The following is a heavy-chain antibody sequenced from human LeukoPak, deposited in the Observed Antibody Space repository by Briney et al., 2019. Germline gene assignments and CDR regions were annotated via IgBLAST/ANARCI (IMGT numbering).Heavy chain of an antibody. CDR3: AKDMSAYSSSSWPFDY. V-gene: IGHV3-11*01. J-gene: IGHJ4*02. CDR2: ISSSGSTI. CDR1: GFTFSDYY. Sequence: PGGFLRLSCAASGFTFSDYYMSWIRQAPGKGLEWVSYISSSGSTIYYADSVKGRFTISRDNSKNTLYLQMNSLRAEDTAVYYCAKDMSAYSSSSWPFDYWGQGTLVTVSS. D-gene: IGHD6-6*01.